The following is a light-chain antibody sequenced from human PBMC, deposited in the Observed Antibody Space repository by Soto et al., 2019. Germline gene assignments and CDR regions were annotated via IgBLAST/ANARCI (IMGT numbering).Light chain of an antibody. J-gene: IGKJ2*01. V-gene: IGKV1-39*01. CDR2: ASF. Sequence: DIQMTQSPSSLSVSVGDRVTITCRASQSISSYLNWYQQKPGKAPKLLIYASFNLQSGVPSRFSGSGVGTDFTLSISSLEPEDFATYYCQQSYSTPYTFGQGTKLEIK. CDR1: QSISSY. CDR3: QQSYSTPYT.